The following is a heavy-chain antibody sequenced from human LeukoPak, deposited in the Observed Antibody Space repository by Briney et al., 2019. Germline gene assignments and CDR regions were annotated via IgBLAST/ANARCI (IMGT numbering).Heavy chain of an antibody. CDR3: ANPVGYGDAFDI. J-gene: IGHJ3*02. CDR1: GFTFSRYS. Sequence: GGSLRLSCALSGFTFSRYSVKWVRRAPGRGREWVSYINTGSSIIYYADSVKGRFTISRDNAKNSLYVQVNSLRAEDTAVYYCANPVGYGDAFDIWGQGTMVTVSS. CDR2: INTGSSII. D-gene: IGHD5-12*01. V-gene: IGHV3-48*01.